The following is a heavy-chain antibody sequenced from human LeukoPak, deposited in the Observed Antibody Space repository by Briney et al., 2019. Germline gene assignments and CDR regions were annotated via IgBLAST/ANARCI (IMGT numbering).Heavy chain of an antibody. CDR2: ISYDGSNK. CDR3: AKDLAELLLVATMDADY. D-gene: IGHD5-12*01. CDR1: GFTFSSYA. V-gene: IGHV3-30*18. Sequence: PGGSLRLSCAASGFTFSSYAMSWVRQAPGKGLEWVAVISYDGSNKYYADSVKGRFTISRDNSKNTLYLQMNSLRAEDTAVYYCAKDLAELLLVATMDADYWGQGTLVTVSS. J-gene: IGHJ4*02.